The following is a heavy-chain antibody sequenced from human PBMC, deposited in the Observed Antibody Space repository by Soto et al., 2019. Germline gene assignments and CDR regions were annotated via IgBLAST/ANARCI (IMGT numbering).Heavy chain of an antibody. CDR2: IYYSGST. Sequence: SETLSLTCTVSGGSISSSSYYWGWIRQPPGKGLEWIGSIYYSGSTYYNPSLKSRVTISVDTSKNQFSLKLSSVTAADTAVYYCARDIAAAGSYWGQGTLVTVSS. D-gene: IGHD6-13*01. CDR1: GGSISSSSYY. CDR3: ARDIAAAGSY. V-gene: IGHV4-39*02. J-gene: IGHJ4*02.